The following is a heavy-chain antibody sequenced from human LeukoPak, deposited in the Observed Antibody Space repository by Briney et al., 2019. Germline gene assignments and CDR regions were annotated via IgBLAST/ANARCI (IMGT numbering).Heavy chain of an antibody. CDR2: ISAYNGNT. D-gene: IGHD2-2*01. V-gene: IGHV1-18*01. Sequence: ASVKVSCKASGYTFTSYGISWVRQAPGQGLEWMGWISAYNGNTNYAQKLQGRVTMTTDTSTSTAYMELRSLRSDDTAVYYCARDRYCSSTSCLRGGYYYYMDVWGKGTTVTVSS. CDR1: GYTFTSYG. CDR3: ARDRYCSSTSCLRGGYYYYMDV. J-gene: IGHJ6*03.